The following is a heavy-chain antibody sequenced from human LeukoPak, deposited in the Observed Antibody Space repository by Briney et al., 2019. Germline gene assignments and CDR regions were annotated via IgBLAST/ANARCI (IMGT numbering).Heavy chain of an antibody. V-gene: IGHV4-38-2*01. Sequence: SETLSLTCAVPGYSISSGYYWACIRQPPGKGLECIGSIFHSGSTYYNPSHKNRVTISVDTSKNQFSLKLSSVTAADTAVYYCARHGAVAPRSSKLSDYWGQGTLATVSS. D-gene: IGHD4/OR15-4a*01. J-gene: IGHJ4*02. CDR1: GYSISSGYY. CDR3: ARHGAVAPRSSKLSDY. CDR2: IFHSGST.